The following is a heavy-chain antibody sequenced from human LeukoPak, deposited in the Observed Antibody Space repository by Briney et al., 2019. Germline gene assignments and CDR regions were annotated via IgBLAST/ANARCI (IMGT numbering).Heavy chain of an antibody. CDR1: GFIFTDYS. CDR2: IKQDGSEK. J-gene: IGHJ5*02. CDR3: ARELGVVTAIKSRNNWFDP. D-gene: IGHD2-21*02. Sequence: PGGSLRLSCTASGFIFTDYSMIWVRQAPGKGLEWVANIKQDGSEKYYVDSVKGRFTISRDNAKNSLYLQMNSLRAEDTAVYYCARELGVVTAIKSRNNWFDPWGQGTLVTVSS. V-gene: IGHV3-7*01.